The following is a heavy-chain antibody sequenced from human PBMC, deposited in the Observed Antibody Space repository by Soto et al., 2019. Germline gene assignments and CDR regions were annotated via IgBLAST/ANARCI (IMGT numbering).Heavy chain of an antibody. Sequence: EVQLVESGGGLVKPGGSPRLSCAASGFTFSDYSILWVRQAPGKGLEWLAFIANGDKHIFYSDSVKGRFTISRDNAKNSLYLQINYLRAEPTAVYYCERENGHCTGDGCIRGAFDIWGQGTMVTVSS. CDR1: GFTFSDYS. D-gene: IGHD2-8*02. V-gene: IGHV3-21*01. J-gene: IGHJ3*02. CDR2: IANGDKHI. CDR3: ERENGHCTGDGCIRGAFDI.